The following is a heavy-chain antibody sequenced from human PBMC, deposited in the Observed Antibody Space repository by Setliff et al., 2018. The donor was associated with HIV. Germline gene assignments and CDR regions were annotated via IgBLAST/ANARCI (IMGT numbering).Heavy chain of an antibody. CDR2: IYLTGSS. D-gene: IGHD4-17*01. CDR1: GGSISTYY. CDR3: ARVQMAYAAFDV. Sequence: SETLSLTCTVSGGSISTYYWSWIRQPPGKGLEWIGSIYLTGSSDNNPSLKSLVTLSVDTSKHQFSLKLSSVTAADTAVYYCARVQMAYAAFDVWGPGTMVTVSS. V-gene: IGHV4-59*01. J-gene: IGHJ3*01.